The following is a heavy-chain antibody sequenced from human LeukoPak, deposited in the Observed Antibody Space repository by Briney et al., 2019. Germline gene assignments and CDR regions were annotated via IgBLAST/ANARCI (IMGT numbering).Heavy chain of an antibody. V-gene: IGHV4-59*08. J-gene: IGHJ4*02. D-gene: IGHD6-6*01. CDR2: IYYTGST. CDR1: GGSISSYY. CDR3: ARHRAYSSSSPFDY. Sequence: SETLSLTCTVSGGSISSYYWSWIRQPPGKGLEWIGYIYYTGSTNYNPSLKSPVTIFVDTSENQFSLRLSSVTAADTAVYYCARHRAYSSSSPFDYWGQGTLVTVSS.